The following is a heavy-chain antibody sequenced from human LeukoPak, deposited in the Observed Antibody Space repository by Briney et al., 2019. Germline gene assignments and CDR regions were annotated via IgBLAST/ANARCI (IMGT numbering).Heavy chain of an antibody. Sequence: KPSETLSLTCTVSGGSISSYYWSWIRQPPGKGLEWIGYIYYSGSTNYNPSLKSRVTISVDTSKNQFSLKLSSVTAADTAVYYCAREVAAAGTLDYWGQGTLVTVSS. J-gene: IGHJ4*02. CDR2: IYYSGST. V-gene: IGHV4-59*01. CDR1: GGSISSYY. D-gene: IGHD6-13*01. CDR3: AREVAAAGTLDY.